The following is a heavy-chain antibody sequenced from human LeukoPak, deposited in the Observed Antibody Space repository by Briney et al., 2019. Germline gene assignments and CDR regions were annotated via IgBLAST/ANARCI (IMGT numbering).Heavy chain of an antibody. D-gene: IGHD3-22*01. CDR3: ASINRDSSGYGGLEY. V-gene: IGHV3-74*01. Sequence: GGSLRLSCAASGFTFSSYWMHWVRQVPGKGLVWVSRINSDGTSTSYADSVKGRFTISRDNAKNTLYLQMNSLRAEDTAVYYCASINRDSSGYGGLEYWGQGTLVTVSS. CDR2: INSDGTST. CDR1: GFTFSSYW. J-gene: IGHJ4*02.